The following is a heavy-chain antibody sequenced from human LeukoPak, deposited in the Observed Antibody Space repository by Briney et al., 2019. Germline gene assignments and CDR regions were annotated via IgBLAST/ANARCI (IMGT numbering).Heavy chain of an antibody. Sequence: ASVKVSCKVSGYTLTELSMHWVRQAPGKGLEWMGGFDPEDGETIYAQKFQGRVTMTIDTSTSTVYMELRSLRSDDTAVYYCARDVGRSYDLDYWGQGTLVTVSS. J-gene: IGHJ4*02. CDR3: ARDVGRSYDLDY. D-gene: IGHD3-16*01. V-gene: IGHV1-24*01. CDR2: FDPEDGET. CDR1: GYTLTELS.